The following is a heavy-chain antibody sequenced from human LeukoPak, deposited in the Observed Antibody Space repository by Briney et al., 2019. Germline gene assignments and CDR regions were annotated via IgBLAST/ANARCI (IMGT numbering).Heavy chain of an antibody. CDR3: ARGVHDFWSGYLY. Sequence: ASVKVSCKASGYTFTSYDINWLRQATGQGLEWMGRMNPNSGNTGYAQKFQGRVTMTRNTSISTAYMELSSLRSEDTAVYYCARGVHDFWSGYLYWGQGTLVTVSS. V-gene: IGHV1-8*01. CDR1: GYTFTSYD. D-gene: IGHD3-3*01. CDR2: MNPNSGNT. J-gene: IGHJ4*02.